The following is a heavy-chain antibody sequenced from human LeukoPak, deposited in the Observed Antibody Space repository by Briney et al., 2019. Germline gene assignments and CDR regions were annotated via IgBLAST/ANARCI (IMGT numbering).Heavy chain of an antibody. Sequence: ASVKVSCKASGYMFNIYGISWVRQAPGQGLEWMAWTSVNNGDTKYGQKFQGRVTVTTDTSTSTVYLELRRLRPDDTAVYYCVRDQYLNVMTGFNDWGQGTLVTVSS. CDR1: GYMFNIYG. CDR3: VRDQYLNVMTGFND. D-gene: IGHD3-9*01. V-gene: IGHV1-18*01. CDR2: TSVNNGDT. J-gene: IGHJ4*02.